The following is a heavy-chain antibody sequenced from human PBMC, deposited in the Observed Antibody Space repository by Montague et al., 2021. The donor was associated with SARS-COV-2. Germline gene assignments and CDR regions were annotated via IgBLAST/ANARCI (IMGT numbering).Heavy chain of an antibody. CDR3: AKVAGSHDTFDI. Sequence: SETLSLTCTVSGYSISTGYYWGWIRQPPGKGLEWIGTIYHSGSTYFNPSLKSRVTISVDTSKNQFSLNLSSVTAADTAVYYCAKVAGSHDTFDILGRGTIVTVSS. CDR1: GYSISTGYY. V-gene: IGHV4-38-2*02. J-gene: IGHJ3*02. CDR2: IYHSGST. D-gene: IGHD6-19*01.